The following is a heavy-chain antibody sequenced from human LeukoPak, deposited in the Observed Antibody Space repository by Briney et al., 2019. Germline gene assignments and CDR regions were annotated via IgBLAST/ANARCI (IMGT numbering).Heavy chain of an antibody. CDR2: IKQDGSDK. D-gene: IGHD6-6*01. CDR3: ARGGVYSSSSEDY. V-gene: IGHV3-7*01. Sequence: GGSLRLSCAASGFTFSTYWMSWVRQAPGKGLEWVANIKQDGSDKYYVDSVMGRFTISRDNAKNSLYLRMNSLRAEDTAVYYCARGGVYSSSSEDYWGQGTLVTVSS. CDR1: GFTFSTYW. J-gene: IGHJ4*02.